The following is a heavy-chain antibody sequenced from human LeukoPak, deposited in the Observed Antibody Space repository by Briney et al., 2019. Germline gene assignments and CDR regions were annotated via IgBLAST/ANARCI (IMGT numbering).Heavy chain of an antibody. CDR2: IISIFGTA. CDR3: ARGNWDSSGWYYDY. Sequence: GSSVEVSCKASGGTFSSYAISWVRQAPGQGLEWMGRIISIFGTANYAQKFQGRVTITTDESTNTAYMELSSLRSEDTAVYYCARGNWDSSGWYYDYWGQGTLVTVSS. D-gene: IGHD6-19*01. V-gene: IGHV1-69*05. CDR1: GGTFSSYA. J-gene: IGHJ4*02.